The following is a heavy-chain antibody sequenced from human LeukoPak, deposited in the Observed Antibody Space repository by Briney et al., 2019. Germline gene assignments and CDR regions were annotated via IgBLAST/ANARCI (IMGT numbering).Heavy chain of an antibody. CDR3: ARDERDIVAYYGMDV. J-gene: IGHJ6*02. CDR1: GFTFSDYY. Sequence: GGSLRLSCAASGFTFSDYYMSWIRQAPGKGLEWVSYISSSGSTIYYADSVKGRFTISRDNAKNSLYLQMNSLRAEDTAVYYCARDERDIVAYYGMDVWGQGTTVTVSS. D-gene: IGHD5-12*01. CDR2: ISSSGSTI. V-gene: IGHV3-11*04.